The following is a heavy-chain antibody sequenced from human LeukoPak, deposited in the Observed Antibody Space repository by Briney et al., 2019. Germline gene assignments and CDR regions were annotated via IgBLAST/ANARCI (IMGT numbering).Heavy chain of an antibody. Sequence: PGGSLRLSCAASGFTFSDYYMSWIRQAPGKGLEWVSYISSSGSTIYYADSVKGRFTISRDNAKNSLYLQMNSLRAEDTAVYYCAKDGTYYDFWSGYSTSAVALYYWGQGTLVTVSS. CDR1: GFTFSDYY. J-gene: IGHJ4*02. V-gene: IGHV3-11*01. CDR3: AKDGTYYDFWSGYSTSAVALYY. CDR2: ISSSGSTI. D-gene: IGHD3-3*01.